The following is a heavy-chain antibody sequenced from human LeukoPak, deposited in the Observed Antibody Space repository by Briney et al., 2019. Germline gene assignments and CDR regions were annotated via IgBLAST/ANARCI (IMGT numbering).Heavy chain of an antibody. Sequence: SETLSLTCAVYGGSFSGYYWSWIRQPPGKGLEWIGEINHSGSTNYSPSLKSRVTISVDTSKNQFSLKLSSVTAADTAVYYCARHDSSGYYVSYWGQGTLVTVSS. D-gene: IGHD3-22*01. CDR1: GGSFSGYY. CDR3: ARHDSSGYYVSY. V-gene: IGHV4-34*01. J-gene: IGHJ4*02. CDR2: INHSGST.